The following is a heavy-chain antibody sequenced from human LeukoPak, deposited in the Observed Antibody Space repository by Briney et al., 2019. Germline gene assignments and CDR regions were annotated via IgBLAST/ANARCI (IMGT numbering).Heavy chain of an antibody. Sequence: SETLYLTCAVYGGSFSGYYWSWIRQPPGKGLEWIGEINHSGSTYYNPSLKSRVTISVDTSKNQFSLKLSSVTAADTAVYYCARGGTSPFLSSIAARRGYYFDYWGQGTLVTVSS. J-gene: IGHJ4*02. V-gene: IGHV4-34*09. CDR2: INHSGST. CDR1: GGSFSGYY. D-gene: IGHD6-6*01. CDR3: ARGGTSPFLSSIAARRGYYFDY.